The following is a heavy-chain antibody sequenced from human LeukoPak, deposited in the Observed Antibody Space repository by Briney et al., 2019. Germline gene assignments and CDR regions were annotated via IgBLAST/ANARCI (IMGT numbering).Heavy chain of an antibody. Sequence: TGGSLRLSCAASGFTFSSYSMNWVRQAPGKGLEWVSSISSSSSYIYYADSVKGRFTISRDNAKNSLYLQMNSLRAEDTAVYYCARGLYYYDSSGYSPSDYWGQGTLVTVSS. CDR2: ISSSSSYI. D-gene: IGHD3-22*01. CDR1: GFTFSSYS. J-gene: IGHJ4*02. V-gene: IGHV3-21*01. CDR3: ARGLYYYDSSGYSPSDY.